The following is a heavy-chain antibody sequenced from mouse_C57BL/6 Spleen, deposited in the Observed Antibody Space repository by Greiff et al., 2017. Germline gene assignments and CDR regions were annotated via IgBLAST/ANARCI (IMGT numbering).Heavy chain of an antibody. CDR3: ARTLDWDGFDY. CDR1: GYTFTDYN. V-gene: IGHV1-18*01. CDR2: INPNNGGT. J-gene: IGHJ2*01. Sequence: VQLQQSGPELVKPGASVKIPCKASGYTFTDYNMDWVKQSHGKSLEWIGDINPNNGGTNYNQKFKGKATLTVDKSSSTAYMELRSLTSEDTAVYYCARTLDWDGFDYWGQGTTLTVSS. D-gene: IGHD4-1*01.